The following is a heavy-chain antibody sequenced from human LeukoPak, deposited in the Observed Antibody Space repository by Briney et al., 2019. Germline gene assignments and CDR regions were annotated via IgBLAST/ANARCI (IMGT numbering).Heavy chain of an antibody. D-gene: IGHD3-16*01. CDR1: GFTFSGYG. J-gene: IGHJ6*02. V-gene: IGHV3-30*03. CDR3: AREGGSQGYWYYGMDV. Sequence: GGSLRLSCAASGFTFSGYGMHWVRQAPGKGLEWVAVISYDGSNKYYADSVKGRFTISRDNSKNTLYLQMNSLRAEDTAVYYCAREGGSQGYWYYGMDVWGQGTTVTVSS. CDR2: ISYDGSNK.